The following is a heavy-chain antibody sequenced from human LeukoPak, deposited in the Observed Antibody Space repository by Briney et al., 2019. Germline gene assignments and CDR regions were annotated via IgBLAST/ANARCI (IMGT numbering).Heavy chain of an antibody. CDR3: ARDPARYFDWLLSYFDY. CDR1: GFTVSSNY. Sequence: PGGSLRLSCAASGFTVSSNYMSWVRQAPGKGLEWVSGIYSGGSTYYADSVKGRFTISRDNSKNTLYLQMNSLRAEDTAVYYCARDPARYFDWLLSYFDYWGQGTLVTVSS. J-gene: IGHJ4*02. CDR2: IYSGGST. D-gene: IGHD3-9*01. V-gene: IGHV3-53*05.